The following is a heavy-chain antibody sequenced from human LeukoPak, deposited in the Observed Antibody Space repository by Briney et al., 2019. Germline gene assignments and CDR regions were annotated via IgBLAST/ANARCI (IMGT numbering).Heavy chain of an antibody. D-gene: IGHD3-10*01. CDR3: AREGYYGSGSPPSLYFDY. J-gene: IGHJ4*02. CDR1: GFTFRNYV. Sequence: GGSLRLSCAASGFTFRNYVIHWVRQAPGKGLEWVAVTSSDLNARLYADSVKGRFTISRDNSRSTLYLQMNSLRPEDTAIYYCAREGYYGSGSPPSLYFDYWGQGTLVTVSS. V-gene: IGHV3-30-3*01. CDR2: TSSDLNAR.